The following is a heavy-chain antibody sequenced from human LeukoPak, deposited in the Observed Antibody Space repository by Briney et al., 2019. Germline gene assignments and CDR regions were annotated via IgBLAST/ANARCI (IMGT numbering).Heavy chain of an antibody. CDR3: ARQGETVAGTGAFDI. V-gene: IGHV5-51*01. CDR1: GYSLTSHW. CDR2: VYPGDSDT. D-gene: IGHD6-19*01. J-gene: IGHJ3*02. Sequence: GESLKISCKGSGYSLTSHWIGWVRQMPGKGLDPMGIVYPGDSDTRYSPSFQGQVTISADKSISTAYLQWSSLKASDTAMYYCARQGETVAGTGAFDIWGQGTMVTVSS.